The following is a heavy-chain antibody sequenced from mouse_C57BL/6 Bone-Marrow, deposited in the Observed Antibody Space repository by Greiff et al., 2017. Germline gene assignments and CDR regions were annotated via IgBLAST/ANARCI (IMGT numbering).Heavy chain of an antibody. J-gene: IGHJ4*01. CDR1: GYTFTEYT. CDR3: AGHGSRLWYYCAMDY. V-gene: IGHV1-62-2*01. Sequence: VQLQQSGAELVKPGASVKLSCKASGYTFTEYTIHWVKQRSGQGLEWIGWFYPGSGSIKYNEKFKDKATLTVDKSSSTAYMELSRLTSEDSAVXFGAGHGSRLWYYCAMDYWGQGTSVTVSS. D-gene: IGHD1-1*02. CDR2: FYPGSGSI.